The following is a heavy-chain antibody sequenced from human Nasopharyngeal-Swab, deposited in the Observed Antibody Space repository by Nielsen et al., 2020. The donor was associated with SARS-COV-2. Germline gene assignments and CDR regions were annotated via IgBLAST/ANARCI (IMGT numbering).Heavy chain of an antibody. D-gene: IGHD6-19*01. V-gene: IGHV3-43*01. J-gene: IGHJ4*02. CDR3: AKDHSSGWLDY. Sequence: GESLKISCAASGFPFHAYTTHWVRQAPGKGLEGVSLINWDGGDTSYADSVKGRFTISRDNSENSLYLQMNSLRIEDTALYYCAKDHSSGWLDYWGQGTLVTVSS. CDR2: INWDGGDT. CDR1: GFPFHAYT.